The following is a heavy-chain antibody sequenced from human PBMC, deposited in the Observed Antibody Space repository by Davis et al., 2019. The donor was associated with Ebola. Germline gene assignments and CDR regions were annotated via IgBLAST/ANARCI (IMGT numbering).Heavy chain of an antibody. V-gene: IGHV1-46*01. Sequence: AASVKVSCKASGYTFSNYYMHWVRQAPGQGPEWMGLINPSGGRTMYPQKFQGRVTMTSDTSTSTVSMELSSLGSDDTAVYYCARVPDWRWYFDLWGRGTLVTVSS. CDR1: GYTFSNYY. D-gene: IGHD2-21*01. CDR3: ARVPDWRWYFDL. J-gene: IGHJ2*01. CDR2: INPSGGRT.